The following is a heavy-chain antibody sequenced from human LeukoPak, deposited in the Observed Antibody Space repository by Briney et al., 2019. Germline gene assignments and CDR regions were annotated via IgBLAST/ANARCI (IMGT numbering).Heavy chain of an antibody. CDR1: GFTFEDYG. Sequence: PGGSLRLSCAASGFTFEDYGMSWVRQTPGKGLEWVSGINWNGGSTGYADSVKGRFTISRDNAKNSLYLQMNSLRAEDTAVYYCVRQTAMVIGLYYYYYMDVWGKGTTVTISS. CDR2: INWNGGST. D-gene: IGHD5-18*01. J-gene: IGHJ6*03. CDR3: VRQTAMVIGLYYYYYMDV. V-gene: IGHV3-20*04.